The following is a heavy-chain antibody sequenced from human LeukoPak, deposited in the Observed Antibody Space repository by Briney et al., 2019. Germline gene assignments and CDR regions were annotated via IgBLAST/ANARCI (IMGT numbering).Heavy chain of an antibody. CDR1: GGSFSGYY. V-gene: IGHV4-34*01. D-gene: IGHD3-3*02. CDR3: ARVSSYYYYGMDV. Sequence: SETLSLTCAVYGGSFSGYYWSGIRQPPGKGLEWSGDINHSGSTNYNTSLKSRVTISVETSKNQFSLKLSSVTAADTAVYYCARVSSYYYYGMDVWGKGTTVTVSS. CDR2: INHSGST. J-gene: IGHJ6*04.